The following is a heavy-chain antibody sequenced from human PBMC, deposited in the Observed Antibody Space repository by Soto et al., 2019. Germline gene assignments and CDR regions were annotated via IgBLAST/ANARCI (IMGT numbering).Heavy chain of an antibody. CDR2: ISGSRHYT. D-gene: IGHD3-22*01. J-gene: IGHJ4*01. CDR3: ASGHAYDTGGYKYFDY. CDR1: GFSFGDYY. Sequence: PGGSLRLSCAVSGFSFGDYYMTWIRQAPGKGLEWVSFISGSRHYTHYADSVKGRFTISRDNAKNSLYLEMGSLRVEDTAVYFCASGHAYDTGGYKYFDYWGHGTRVTVSS. V-gene: IGHV3-11*06.